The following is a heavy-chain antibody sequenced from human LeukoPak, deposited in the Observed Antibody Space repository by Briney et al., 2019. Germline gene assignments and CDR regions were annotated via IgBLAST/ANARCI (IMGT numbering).Heavy chain of an antibody. CDR1: GYSISSGYY. D-gene: IGHD3-22*01. J-gene: IGHJ4*02. CDR2: IYTSGST. V-gene: IGHV4-4*07. CDR3: ARDRVVNFDY. Sequence: SETLSLTCTVSGYSISSGYYWSWIRQPAGEGLEWIGRIYTSGSTNYNPSLKSRVTMSVDTSKDQFSLKLSSVTAADTAVYYCARDRVVNFDYWGQGTLVTVSS.